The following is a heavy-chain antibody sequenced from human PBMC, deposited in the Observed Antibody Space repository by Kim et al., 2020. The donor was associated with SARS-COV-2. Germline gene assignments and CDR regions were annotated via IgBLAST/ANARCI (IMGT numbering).Heavy chain of an antibody. V-gene: IGHV3-66*01. CDR3: ARGVRYNWNDVLFDY. Sequence: KGRFTIARANSKNTLYLQRNSLRAEDTAVYYCARGVRYNWNDVLFDYWGQGTLVTVSS. J-gene: IGHJ4*02. D-gene: IGHD1-20*01.